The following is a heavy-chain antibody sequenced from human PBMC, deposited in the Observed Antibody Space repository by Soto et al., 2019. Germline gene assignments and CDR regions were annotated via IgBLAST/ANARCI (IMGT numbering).Heavy chain of an antibody. CDR3: AREYTDGSNFFDC. V-gene: IGHV4-31*03. CDR2: ISHSGST. J-gene: IGHJ4*02. CDR1: GGSISSAAYY. Sequence: QVQLQESGPGLVKPSQTLSLTCTVSGGSISSAAYYWSWIRQHPGKGLEWIGYISHSGSTYYNPSLKSRVIISVDTSKNQFSLSLTSGTAGDTAGYYCAREYTDGSNFFDCWGQGALVTVSS. D-gene: IGHD2-2*02.